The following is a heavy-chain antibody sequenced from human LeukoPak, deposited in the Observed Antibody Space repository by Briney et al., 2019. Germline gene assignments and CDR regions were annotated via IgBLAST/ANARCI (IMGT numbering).Heavy chain of an antibody. CDR1: GFTFSXXX. Sequence: PGGSLRLSCAASGFTFSXXXXXXVXXXXXXXXXXXSSISXXSSYIYXXXXXXXXXTXXXDNAKNSLYLQMNSLRAEDTAVYYCARGDTAMAFPHDYWGQGTLVTVSS. CDR2: ISXXSSYI. V-gene: IGHV3-21*01. J-gene: IGHJ4*02. D-gene: IGHD5-18*01. CDR3: ARGDTAMAFPHDY.